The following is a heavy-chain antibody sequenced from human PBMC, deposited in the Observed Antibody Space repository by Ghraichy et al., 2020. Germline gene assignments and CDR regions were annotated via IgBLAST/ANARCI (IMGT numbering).Heavy chain of an antibody. D-gene: IGHD6-13*01. Sequence: SETLSLTCTVSGGSISSYSWSWIRQPPGKGLEWIGYIPYSGSTNYNPSLKSRVTISVDTSKNQFSLKLNSVTAADAAKYDCARHGSNGYTDYWGQGTLVTVSS. CDR2: IPYSGST. CDR1: GGSISSYS. J-gene: IGHJ4*02. CDR3: ARHGSNGYTDY. V-gene: IGHV4-59*01.